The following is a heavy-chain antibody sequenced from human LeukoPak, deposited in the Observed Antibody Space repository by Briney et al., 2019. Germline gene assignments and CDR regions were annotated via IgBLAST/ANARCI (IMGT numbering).Heavy chain of an antibody. CDR3: AKGCSRGSCCYIIDC. V-gene: IGHV3-30*18. D-gene: IGHD6-19*01. Sequence: PGGSLRLSCAASGFTLSSYGMRWVRQAPGKGLEWVAIISNDGSDKKYADSVKGRFTISRDNSKNTLYLQMSGLRAEDTALYYCAKGCSRGSCCYIIDCWGQGTLVTVSS. CDR1: GFTLSSYG. J-gene: IGHJ4*02. CDR2: ISNDGSDK.